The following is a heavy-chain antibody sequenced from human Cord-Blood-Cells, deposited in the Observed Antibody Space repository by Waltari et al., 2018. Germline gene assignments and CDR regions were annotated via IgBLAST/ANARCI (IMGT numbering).Heavy chain of an antibody. J-gene: IGHJ5*02. V-gene: IGHV4-34*01. CDR2: INHSGST. CDR3: ARTHLRNFWSGYNWFDP. Sequence: QVQLQQWGAGLLKPSETLSLTCAVYGGSFSGYYWSWIRQPPGKGLEWIGEINHSGSTNYNPSLKSRVTISVDTSKNQFSLKLSSVTAADTAVYYCARTHLRNFWSGYNWFDPWGQGTLVTVSS. CDR1: GGSFSGYY. D-gene: IGHD3-3*01.